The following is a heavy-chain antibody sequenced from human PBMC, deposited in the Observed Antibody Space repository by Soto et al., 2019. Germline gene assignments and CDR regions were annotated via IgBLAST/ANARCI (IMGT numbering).Heavy chain of an antibody. D-gene: IGHD6-19*01. CDR3: AREAVAGRTGVDY. CDR1: GYTFTSYG. CDR2: VNAYNGNT. Sequence: QVQLVQSGAEVKKPGASVKVSCKASGYTFTSYGISWVRQAPGQGLEWMGWVNAYNGNTNYAQKFQGRVTMTTDRTTSTAYMELRSLRSDDSAVYYCAREAVAGRTGVDYWGQGTLVTVSS. J-gene: IGHJ4*02. V-gene: IGHV1-18*01.